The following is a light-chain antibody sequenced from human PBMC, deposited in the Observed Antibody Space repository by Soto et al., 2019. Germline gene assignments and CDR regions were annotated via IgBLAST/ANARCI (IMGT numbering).Light chain of an antibody. J-gene: IGKJ1*01. V-gene: IGKV1-39*01. CDR2: AAS. CDR3: QQTYSTPPT. CDR1: QTISSW. Sequence: EIQMTHSPSTLSGSVGDRVTMTCRASQTISSWLAWYQQKPGKAPKLLIYAASSLQSGVPSRFSGSGSGTDFTLTISSLQPEDFATYYCQQTYSTPPTFGQGTKVDIK.